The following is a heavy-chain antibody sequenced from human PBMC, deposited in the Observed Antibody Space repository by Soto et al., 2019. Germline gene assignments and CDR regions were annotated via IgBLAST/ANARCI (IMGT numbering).Heavy chain of an antibody. Sequence: QVQLVQSGAEVKKPGSSVKVSCKASGGTFSSYAISWVRQAPGQGLEWMGGIITSFGTANYAKKFQGSVTINADESTSTAYMEMSSLRSEDTAVYYCARGGVGARYYYYYGMDVWGQGTTVTVSS. CDR2: IITSFGTA. J-gene: IGHJ6*02. CDR1: GGTFSSYA. V-gene: IGHV1-69*01. D-gene: IGHD1-26*01. CDR3: ARGGVGARYYYYYGMDV.